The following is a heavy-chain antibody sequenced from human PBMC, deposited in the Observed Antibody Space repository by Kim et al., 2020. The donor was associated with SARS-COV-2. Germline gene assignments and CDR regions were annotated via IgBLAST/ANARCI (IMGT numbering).Heavy chain of an antibody. CDR3: ARKSEGGPDC. CDR1: GFAFSIYA. J-gene: IGHJ4*02. CDR2: IGPSGGST. V-gene: IGHV3-23*01. D-gene: IGHD3-16*01. Sequence: GGSLRLSCAASGFAFSIYAMSWVRQAPGKGLGWVSSIGPSGGSTYYEDSVKGRFTISRDNSENTLYLEMNSLRADDTAVYYCARKSEGGPDCWGQGTLVTVSS.